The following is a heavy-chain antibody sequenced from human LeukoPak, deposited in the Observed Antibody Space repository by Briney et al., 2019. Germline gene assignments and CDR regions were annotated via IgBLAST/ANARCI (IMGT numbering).Heavy chain of an antibody. Sequence: GGSLRLSCAASGFTFSDYYMSWIRQAPGKGLEWVSYISSSGSTIYYADSVKGRFTISRDNAKNSLYLQMNSLRAEDTAVYYCARSPKGMIVPDAFDIWGQGTMVTVSS. J-gene: IGHJ3*02. V-gene: IGHV3-11*04. CDR1: GFTFSDYY. CDR3: ARSPKGMIVPDAFDI. CDR2: ISSSGSTI. D-gene: IGHD3-22*01.